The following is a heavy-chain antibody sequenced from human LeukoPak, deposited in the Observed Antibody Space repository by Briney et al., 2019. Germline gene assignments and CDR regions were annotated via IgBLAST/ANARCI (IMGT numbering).Heavy chain of an antibody. J-gene: IGHJ4*02. CDR2: TSDRGDYT. CDR3: ARKAQYNGHYPLDY. D-gene: IGHD1-7*01. CDR1: GFTVSSNY. V-gene: IGHV3-53*01. Sequence: GGSLRLSCTASGFTVSSNYMSWVRQAPGKGLEWVSGTSDRGDYTYYADSVKGRFTISRDSSKNTLFLQMNSLRAEDTALYFCARKAQYNGHYPLDYWGQGTLVTVSS.